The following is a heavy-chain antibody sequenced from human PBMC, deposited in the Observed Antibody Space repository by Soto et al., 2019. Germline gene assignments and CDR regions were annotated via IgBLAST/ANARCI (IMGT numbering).Heavy chain of an antibody. V-gene: IGHV1-2*02. CDR3: ARDRDRQLWPTIYYYYYGMDV. J-gene: IGHJ6*02. Sequence: GASVKVSCKASGYTFTGYYMHWVRQAPGQGLEWMGWINPNSGGTNYAQKFQGRVTMTRDTSISTAYMELSRLRSDDTAVYYCARDRDRQLWPTIYYYYYGMDVWGQGTTVTVSS. D-gene: IGHD5-18*01. CDR1: GYTFTGYY. CDR2: INPNSGGT.